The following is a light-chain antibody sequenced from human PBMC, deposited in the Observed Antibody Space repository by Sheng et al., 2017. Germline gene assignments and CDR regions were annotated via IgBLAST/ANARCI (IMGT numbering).Light chain of an antibody. V-gene: IGLV2-23*01. CDR2: EGN. Sequence: QSALTQPASVSGSPGQSITISCTGTNSDLGSYSLVSWYQQHPGKVPKLMIYEGNKRPSGVSNRFSGSKSDNTASLTISGLQAEDEADYYCCSYGGTSGIFGGGTKTDRP. CDR1: NSDLGSYSL. CDR3: CSYGGTSGI. J-gene: IGLJ2*01.